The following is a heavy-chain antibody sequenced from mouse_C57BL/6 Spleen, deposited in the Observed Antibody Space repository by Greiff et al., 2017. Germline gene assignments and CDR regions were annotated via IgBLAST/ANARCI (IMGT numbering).Heavy chain of an antibody. D-gene: IGHD4-1*01. V-gene: IGHV1-55*01. J-gene: IGHJ2*01. CDR1: GYTFTSYW. CDR2: IYPGSGST. Sequence: QVQLQQPGAELVKPGASVKMSCKASGYTFTSYWITWVKQRPGQGLEWIGDIYPGSGSTNYNEKFKSKATLTVDTSSSTAYMQLSSLTSEDSAVYYCARKPSGNWHFDYWGQGTTLTVSS. CDR3: ARKPSGNWHFDY.